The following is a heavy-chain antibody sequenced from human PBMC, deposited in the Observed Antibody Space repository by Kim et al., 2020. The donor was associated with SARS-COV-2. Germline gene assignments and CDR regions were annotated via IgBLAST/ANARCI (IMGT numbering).Heavy chain of an antibody. CDR2: ISYDGSNK. J-gene: IGHJ6*01. CDR1: GFTFSSYG. D-gene: IGHD1-26*01. V-gene: IGHV3-30*18. Sequence: GGSLRLSCAASGFTFSSYGMHWVRQAPGKGLEWVAVISYDGSNKYYADSVKGRFTISRDNSKNTLYLQMNSLRAEDTAVYYCAKVCSGSYRRAANYYYYG. CDR3: AKVCSGSYRRAANYYYYG.